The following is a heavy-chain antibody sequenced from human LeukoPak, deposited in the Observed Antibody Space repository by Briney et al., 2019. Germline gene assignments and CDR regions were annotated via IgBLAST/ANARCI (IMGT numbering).Heavy chain of an antibody. CDR3: AKGRVGRYFDWLLTAGFDY. J-gene: IGHJ4*02. CDR1: GFTFSSYA. V-gene: IGHV3-23*01. Sequence: PGGSLRLSCAASGFTFSSYAMSWVRQAPGKGLEWVSAISGSGGSTYYADSVKGRFTISRDNSKNTLYLQMNSLRAEDTAVYYCAKGRVGRYFDWLLTAGFDYWGQGTLVTVSS. D-gene: IGHD3-9*01. CDR2: ISGSGGST.